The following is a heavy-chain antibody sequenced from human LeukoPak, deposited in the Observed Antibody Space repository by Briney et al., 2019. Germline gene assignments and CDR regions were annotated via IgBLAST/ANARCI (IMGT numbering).Heavy chain of an antibody. Sequence: SVEVSFKASGGTFSSYAISWVRQAPGQGLEWMGRIIPILGIANYAQKFQGRVTITADKSTSTAYMELSSLRSEDTAVYYCARCLLTGTTSWFDPWGQGTLVTVSS. V-gene: IGHV1-69*04. CDR3: ARCLLTGTTSWFDP. J-gene: IGHJ5*02. CDR2: IIPILGIA. D-gene: IGHD1-1*01. CDR1: GGTFSSYA.